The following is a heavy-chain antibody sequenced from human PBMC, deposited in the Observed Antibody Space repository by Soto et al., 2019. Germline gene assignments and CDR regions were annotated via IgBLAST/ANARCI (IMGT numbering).Heavy chain of an antibody. CDR2: ISSTGGST. V-gene: IGHV3-64D*06. J-gene: IGHJ4*02. Sequence: PGGSLRLSCSASGFTFTNYAIHWIPQAPGKGLEYVSAISSTGGSTYYADSVKGRFTISRDNSKNTVYLQMSSLRSEDSAVYYCVARYCSSTTCYQVDYWGQGTLVTVSS. CDR3: VARYCSSTTCYQVDY. CDR1: GFTFTNYA. D-gene: IGHD2-2*01.